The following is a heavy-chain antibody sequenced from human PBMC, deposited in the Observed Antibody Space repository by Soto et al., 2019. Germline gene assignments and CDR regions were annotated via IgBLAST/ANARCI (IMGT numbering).Heavy chain of an antibody. CDR2: ISYDGSNK. J-gene: IGHJ6*02. CDR3: AVDYYYDSSGYRYYYYYGMDV. CDR1: GFTFSSYA. D-gene: IGHD3-22*01. V-gene: IGHV3-30-3*01. Sequence: SLRLSCAASGFTFSSYAMHWVRQAPGKGLEWVAVISYDGSNKYYADSVKGRFTISRDNSKNTLYLQMNSLRAEDTAVYYCAVDYYYDSSGYRYYYYYGMDVWGQGTTVTVSS.